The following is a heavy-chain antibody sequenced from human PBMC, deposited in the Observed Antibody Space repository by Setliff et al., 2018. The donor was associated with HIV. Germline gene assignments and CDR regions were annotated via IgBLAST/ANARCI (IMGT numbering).Heavy chain of an antibody. V-gene: IGHV3-33*01. Sequence: LRLSCAASGFTFSSYGMHWVRQAPGKGLEWVAVIWYDGSNEYYADSVKGRFTISRENSKNSLYLQMNSLRVEDTAVYYCARATKTPYSSSWSIPGAFDIWGQGTMVTVS. D-gene: IGHD6-13*01. CDR1: GFTFSSYG. CDR2: IWYDGSNE. CDR3: ARATKTPYSSSWSIPGAFDI. J-gene: IGHJ3*02.